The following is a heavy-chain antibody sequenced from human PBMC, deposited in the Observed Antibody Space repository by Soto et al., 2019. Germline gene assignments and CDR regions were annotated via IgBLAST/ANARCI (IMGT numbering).Heavy chain of an antibody. CDR2: INAGNGNT. CDR1: GYTFTSYA. J-gene: IGHJ3*02. D-gene: IGHD2-15*01. Sequence: ASVKVSCKASGYTFTSYAMHWVRQAPGQRLEWMGWINAGNGNTKYSQKFQGRVTITRDTSANTAYMELSSLRSEDTAVYFCAIVLGYCSGGSCYSPIWGQGTMVTVSS. CDR3: AIVLGYCSGGSCYSPI. V-gene: IGHV1-3*01.